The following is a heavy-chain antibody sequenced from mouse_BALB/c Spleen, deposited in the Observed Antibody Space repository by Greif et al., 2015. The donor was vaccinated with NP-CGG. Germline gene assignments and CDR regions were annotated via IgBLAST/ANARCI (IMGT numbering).Heavy chain of an antibody. D-gene: IGHD2-4*01. CDR3: ARGGISYDYYYFDY. CDR1: GYTFTSYW. Sequence: VQLQQSGAELVKPGAPVMLSCKASGYTFTSYWMNWVKQRPGRGLEWIGRIDPSDSETHYNQKFKDKATLTVDKSSSTAYIQLSSLTSEDSAVYYCARGGISYDYYYFDYWGQGTTLTVSS. V-gene: IGHV1-69*02. J-gene: IGHJ2*01. CDR2: IDPSDSET.